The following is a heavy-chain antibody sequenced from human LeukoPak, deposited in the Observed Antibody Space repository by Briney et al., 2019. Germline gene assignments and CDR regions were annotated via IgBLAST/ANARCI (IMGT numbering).Heavy chain of an antibody. CDR3: ARQTRGYTDYDYDAFDI. CDR2: IYPGDSDT. Sequence: GESLKISCKGSGYSFTSYWFGWVRQVPGKGLEWMGIIYPGDSDTKYSPSFQGQVTISADRSISTTYLQGSSLKASDTAMYYCARQTRGYTDYDYDAFDIWGQGTMVTVSS. CDR1: GYSFTSYW. V-gene: IGHV5-51*01. J-gene: IGHJ3*02. D-gene: IGHD5-12*01.